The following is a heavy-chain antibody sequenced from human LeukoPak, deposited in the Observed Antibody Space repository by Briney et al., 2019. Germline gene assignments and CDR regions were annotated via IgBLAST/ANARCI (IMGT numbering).Heavy chain of an antibody. CDR3: ARNHLGLGL. D-gene: IGHD3-16*01. CDR2: INTRNGNA. J-gene: IGHJ4*02. V-gene: IGHV1-18*01. Sequence: GASVKVSCKASGYTFTTYEIIWVRQAPGQGFEWMGWINTRNGNANYAHQLQGRVTMTTDTSTSTSYMELASLRFDDTAIYYCARNHLGLGLWGQGTLVTVSS. CDR1: GYTFTTYE.